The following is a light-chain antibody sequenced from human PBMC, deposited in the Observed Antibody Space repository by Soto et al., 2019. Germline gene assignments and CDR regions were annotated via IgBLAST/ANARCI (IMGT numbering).Light chain of an antibody. CDR1: QSVSSN. CDR2: GSS. Sequence: EIVMTQSPATLSVSPGERATLSCRASQSVSSNLAWYQQKPGQAPRLLIYGSSDRATGTPDRFSGSGSGTDFTLTISRLEPEDFAVYYCQQYGSSPPYTFGQGTKLEIK. CDR3: QQYGSSPPYT. J-gene: IGKJ2*01. V-gene: IGKV3-20*01.